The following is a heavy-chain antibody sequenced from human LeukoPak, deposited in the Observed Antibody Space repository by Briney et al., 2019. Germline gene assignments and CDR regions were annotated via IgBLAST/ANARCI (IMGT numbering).Heavy chain of an antibody. CDR2: ISSGSTYT. CDR1: GFTFSDYY. V-gene: IGHV3-11*05. D-gene: IGHD6-13*01. J-gene: IGHJ3*02. CDR3: ARGPGIAAAGPI. Sequence: GGSLRLSCAASGFTFSDYYLTWIRQAPGKGLEWVSHISSGSTYTDYADSVKGRFTISRDNAKKSLYLQMNSLRDDDTAVYYCARGPGIAAAGPIWGQGTMVTVSS.